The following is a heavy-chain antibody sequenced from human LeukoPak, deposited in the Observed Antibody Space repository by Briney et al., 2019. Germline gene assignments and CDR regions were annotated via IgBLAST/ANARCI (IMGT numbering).Heavy chain of an antibody. D-gene: IGHD3-10*01. V-gene: IGHV3-30*18. CDR3: AKVYRELQWFGELGGFDS. CDR2: LSYDGNKK. Sequence: GGSLRLSCAASGFTLSIYVMQWDRQAARKGMGWEAILSYDGNKKNYADSGKGGLTIPRDNRKNTLYLQMNSLRAEDTAIYYCAKVYRELQWFGELGGFDSWGRGTLVTVSS. J-gene: IGHJ4*02. CDR1: GFTLSIYV.